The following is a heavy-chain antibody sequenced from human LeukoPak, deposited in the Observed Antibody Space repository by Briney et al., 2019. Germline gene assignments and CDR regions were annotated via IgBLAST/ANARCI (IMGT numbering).Heavy chain of an antibody. Sequence: GASVKVSCTVSGYTLTELSMHWVRQAPGKGLEWMGGFDPEDGETIYAQKFQGRVTMTEDTSTDTAYMELSSLRSEDTAVYYCATPAWVANNYYYYGMDVWGQGTTVTVSS. CDR2: FDPEDGET. CDR3: ATPAWVANNYYYYGMDV. CDR1: GYTLTELS. J-gene: IGHJ6*02. D-gene: IGHD1-26*01. V-gene: IGHV1-24*01.